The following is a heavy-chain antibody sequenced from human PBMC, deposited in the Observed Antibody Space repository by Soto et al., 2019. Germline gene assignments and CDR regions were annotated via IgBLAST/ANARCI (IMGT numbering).Heavy chain of an antibody. CDR2: ISPYNGNT. CDR1: GYTFTSHG. Sequence: QVQLVQSGAEVKEPGASVKVSCKTSGYTFTSHGVYWVRQAPGQGLEWVGWISPYNGNTNYEQRLQGRVFLTTDTSTSTAYMELRSLRPDDTAVYYCGREAGDYDWYFDLCGRGTPVTVSS. V-gene: IGHV1-18*01. J-gene: IGHJ2*01. D-gene: IGHD4-17*01. CDR3: GREAGDYDWYFDL.